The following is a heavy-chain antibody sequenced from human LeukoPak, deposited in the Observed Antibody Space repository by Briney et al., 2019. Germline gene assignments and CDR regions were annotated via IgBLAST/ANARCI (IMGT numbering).Heavy chain of an antibody. V-gene: IGHV3-64D*09. CDR3: VRTISSGWELDY. J-gene: IGHJ4*02. D-gene: IGHD6-19*01. CDR2: ISGSGDAT. CDR1: GFTFSKYS. Sequence: GGSLRLSCSASGFTFSKYSMHWVRQAPGKGLQYVSAISGSGDATKYADSVKGRFTISRDNSKNMLYLQMSSLRPEDTAVYYCVRTISSGWELDYWGQGTLVTVSS.